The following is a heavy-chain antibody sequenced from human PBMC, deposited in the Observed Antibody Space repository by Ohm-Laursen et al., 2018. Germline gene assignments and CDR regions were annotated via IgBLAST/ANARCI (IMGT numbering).Heavy chain of an antibody. CDR2: ISGNAVRT. CDR1: GFTFSSYA. CDR3: ARGAYYDFWSGYYPLYYYYGMDV. Sequence: SLRLSCAASGFTFSSYAMSWVRQAPGTGLEWVSSISGNAVRTYDADPVKGRFSISRDNSKNTLDLQMNSLRAEDTAVYYCARGAYYDFWSGYYPLYYYYGMDVWGQGTTVTVSS. D-gene: IGHD3-3*01. V-gene: IGHV3-23*01. J-gene: IGHJ6*02.